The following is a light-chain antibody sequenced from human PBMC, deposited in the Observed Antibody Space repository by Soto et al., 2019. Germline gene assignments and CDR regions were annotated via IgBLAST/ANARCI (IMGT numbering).Light chain of an antibody. J-gene: IGKJ1*01. CDR2: FAS. CDR1: QSIGSY. V-gene: IGKV3-15*01. CDR3: QQYDKWPRT. Sequence: EIVLTQSPATLSLSPGERVTLSCRASQSIGSYLTWYQHKPGQPPRLLIYFASTRATAVPARFTAGGSGTEFTLTISSLQSDDLAVYYCQQYDKWPRTFGQGTKVDIK.